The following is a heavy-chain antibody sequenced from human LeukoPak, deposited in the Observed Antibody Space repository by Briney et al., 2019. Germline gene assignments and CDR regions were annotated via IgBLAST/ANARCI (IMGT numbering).Heavy chain of an antibody. CDR1: GFTFSSYG. CDR2: IWYDGSNK. CDR3: AKGKDSGRGYLCSAY. V-gene: IGHV3-30*02. Sequence: GGSLRLSCAAAGFTFSSYGMRWVRQAPGKGREWVAFIWYDGSNKHYGDSVKGRFTISRDNSKNTLYLQMNRLRVEDTAVYYCAKGKDSGRGYLCSAYWGQGTLVSVSS. D-gene: IGHD2-15*01. J-gene: IGHJ4*02.